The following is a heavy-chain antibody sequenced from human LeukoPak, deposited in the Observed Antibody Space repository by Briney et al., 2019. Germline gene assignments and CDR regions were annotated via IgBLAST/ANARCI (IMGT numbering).Heavy chain of an antibody. J-gene: IGHJ4*02. CDR3: ASANWGGDCYVDY. CDR2: IYYSGST. Sequence: SETLSLTCTVSGGSISSGGYYWSWIRQHPGKGLEWIGYIYYSGSTYYNPSLKSRVTISVDTSKNQFSLKLSSVTTADTAVYYCASANWGGDCYVDYWGQGTLVTVSS. D-gene: IGHD2-21*02. V-gene: IGHV4-31*03. CDR1: GGSISSGGYY.